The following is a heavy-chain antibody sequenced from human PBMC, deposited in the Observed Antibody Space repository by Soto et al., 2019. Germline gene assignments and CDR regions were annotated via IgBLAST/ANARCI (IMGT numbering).Heavy chain of an antibody. Sequence: QLLESGGGLVQPGGSLRLSCAASGFTFSNYAMYWVRLAPGKGLEWVSTIVSGGGGTYYAGSVKGRFTISRDNSKSTLYLQMNSVGAEDTAVYFWASTVPGRYGDPSDFDYWGQGTLVAVSS. V-gene: IGHV3-23*01. CDR2: IVSGGGGT. CDR3: ASTVPGRYGDPSDFDY. J-gene: IGHJ4*02. CDR1: GFTFSNYA. D-gene: IGHD4-17*01.